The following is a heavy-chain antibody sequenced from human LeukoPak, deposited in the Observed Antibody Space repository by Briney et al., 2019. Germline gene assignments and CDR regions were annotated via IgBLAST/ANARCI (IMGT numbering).Heavy chain of an antibody. Sequence: GGSLRLSCEASGFTFRDYEMNWVRQAPGKGLEWVSSINGSGDKTYYADSVKGRFTISRDNSKNTLYLQMNSLRAEDTAVYYCAKPARTDYADYWGQGTLVTVSS. J-gene: IGHJ4*02. CDR3: AKPARTDYADY. D-gene: IGHD1-14*01. CDR1: GFTFRDYE. CDR2: INGSGDKT. V-gene: IGHV3-23*01.